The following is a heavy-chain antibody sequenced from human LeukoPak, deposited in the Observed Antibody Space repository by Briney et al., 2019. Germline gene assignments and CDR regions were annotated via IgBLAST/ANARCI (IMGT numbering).Heavy chain of an antibody. Sequence: PGGSLRLSCAASGFTFSDYSMNWVRQAPGKGLEWVSTLSGTGGNTYYADSVRGRFTISRDNSKNTLYLQMNSLRAEDTAVYYCAKAWALTYLGGVDSWGQGTLVTVSS. V-gene: IGHV3-23*01. CDR1: GFTFSDYS. D-gene: IGHD2-21*02. J-gene: IGHJ4*02. CDR3: AKAWALTYLGGVDS. CDR2: LSGTGGNT.